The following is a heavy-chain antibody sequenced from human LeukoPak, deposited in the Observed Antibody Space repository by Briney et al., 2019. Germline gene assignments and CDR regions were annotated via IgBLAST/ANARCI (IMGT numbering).Heavy chain of an antibody. D-gene: IGHD3-22*01. Sequence: PSETLSLTCTVSGGSITRYYWRWIQQPPGKGLEWIGFIYTSVTTKHNFSLKSRVTISIDTSKSQFSLKLSSLTASDTAVYYCARLDDRENFDYWGQGTLVTVSS. V-gene: IGHV4-4*09. CDR1: GGSITRYY. CDR3: ARLDDRENFDY. CDR2: IYTSVTT. J-gene: IGHJ4*02.